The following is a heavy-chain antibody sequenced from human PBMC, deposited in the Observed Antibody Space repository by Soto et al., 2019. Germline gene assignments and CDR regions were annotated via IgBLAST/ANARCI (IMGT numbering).Heavy chain of an antibody. CDR1: GFTFSNFA. J-gene: IGHJ6*03. D-gene: IGHD6-19*01. CDR3: AKDTSSSPYFMDV. CDR2: ITGSTGTT. Sequence: VQLLESGGGSVQPGGYLRRFCAASGFTFSNFAMSWVRHAPGKGLEWVSEITGSTGTTYYADSVRGRFIISRDNSQNTLHLQMNSLRPEDTAVYYCAKDTSSSPYFMDVWGKGTTVTVSS. V-gene: IGHV3-23*01.